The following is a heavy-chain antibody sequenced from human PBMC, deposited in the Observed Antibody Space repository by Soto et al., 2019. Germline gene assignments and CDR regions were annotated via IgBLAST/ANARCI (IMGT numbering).Heavy chain of an antibody. Sequence: QVQLQQWGAGLLKPSETLSLTCAVYGGSFSGYYWSWIRQPPGKGLEWIGEINHSGSTNYNPSLKSRVTISVDTSKNQFSLKLSSVPAADTAVYYCAINKGGYDRTIDYWGQGTLVTVSS. CDR2: INHSGST. V-gene: IGHV4-34*01. D-gene: IGHD5-12*01. CDR1: GGSFSGYY. J-gene: IGHJ4*02. CDR3: AINKGGYDRTIDY.